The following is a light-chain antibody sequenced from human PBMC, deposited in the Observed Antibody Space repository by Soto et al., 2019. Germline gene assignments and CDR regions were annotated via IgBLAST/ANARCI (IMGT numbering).Light chain of an antibody. CDR3: QRYGSSPAT. V-gene: IGKV3-20*01. J-gene: IGKJ2*01. Sequence: EIVLTQSPGTLSLSPGERATLSCRASQSVYNTYLGWYQQKPGQAPRLLIYGASSRTTGTPDRFNGGGSGTEFTLTISSLEPEDFAVYYCQRYGSSPATFGQGTKVEF. CDR2: GAS. CDR1: QSVYNTY.